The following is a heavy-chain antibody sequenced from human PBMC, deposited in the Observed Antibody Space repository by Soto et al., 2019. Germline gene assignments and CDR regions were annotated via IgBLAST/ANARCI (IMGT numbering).Heavy chain of an antibody. CDR1: GFTFSSYA. D-gene: IGHD2-15*01. V-gene: IGHV3-23*01. J-gene: IGHJ4*02. CDR2: ISGSCGST. CDR3: AKDYEVVVVVAATDY. Sequence: GGSLRLFCAASGFTFSSYAMSWVRQAPGKGLEWVSTISGSCGSTYYADSVKGRFTISRDNSKNTLYLQMNSLRAEDTAVYYCAKDYEVVVVVAATDYWGQGTLVTVSS.